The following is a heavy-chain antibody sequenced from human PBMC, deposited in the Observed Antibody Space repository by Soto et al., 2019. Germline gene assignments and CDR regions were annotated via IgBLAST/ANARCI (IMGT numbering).Heavy chain of an antibody. CDR1: GGTFSSYA. CDR3: ARVDGSGSYYYYGMDV. CDR2: IIPIFGTA. Sequence: QVQLVQSGAEVKKPGSSVKVSCKASGGTFSSYAISWVRQAPGQGLEWMGGIIPIFGTANYAQKFQGRVTITADKSTSTAYMEMSSLRSEDTAVYYCARVDGSGSYYYYGMDVWGQGTTVTVSS. J-gene: IGHJ6*02. V-gene: IGHV1-69*06. D-gene: IGHD3-10*01.